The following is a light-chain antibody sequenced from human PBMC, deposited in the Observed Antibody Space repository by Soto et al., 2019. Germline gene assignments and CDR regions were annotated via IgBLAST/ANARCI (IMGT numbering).Light chain of an antibody. J-gene: IGKJ1*01. CDR1: QSISSW. CDR2: DAS. CDR3: QQYKSYSPT. V-gene: IGKV1-5*01. Sequence: DIHITQSPSTLWASVLDVFSFTWRASQSISSWLAWYQQKPGKAPKLLIYDASNLESGVPSRFSGSGSGTEFTLTISSLQPDDFATYYCQQYKSYSPTFGQGTKVDIK.